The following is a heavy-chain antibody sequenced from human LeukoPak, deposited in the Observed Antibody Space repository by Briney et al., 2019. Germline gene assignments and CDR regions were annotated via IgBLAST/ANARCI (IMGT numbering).Heavy chain of an antibody. D-gene: IGHD4-11*01. CDR2: FDPEDGET. Sequence: ASVKVSCKVSGYSLTESSMHWVRQAPGKGLEWMGGFDPEDGETIYAQKFQGRVTMTEDTSTDTAYMELSSLRAEDTAVYYCASLADYPFDYWGQGTLLTVSS. CDR3: ASLADYPFDY. V-gene: IGHV1-24*01. J-gene: IGHJ4*02. CDR1: GYSLTESS.